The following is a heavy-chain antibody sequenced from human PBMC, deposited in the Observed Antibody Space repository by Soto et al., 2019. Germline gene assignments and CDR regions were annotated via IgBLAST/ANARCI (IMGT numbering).Heavy chain of an antibody. Sequence: QVQLVQSGAEVKKPGASVKVSCKASGYTFTSYGISWVRQAPGQGLEWMGWISAYNGNTNYAQKLQGRVTMTTDTATSTAYMELRSLRSDDTAVYCCARDAEGIVVVTAGDWFAPWGQGTLVTVSS. CDR2: ISAYNGNT. CDR1: GYTFTSYG. D-gene: IGHD2-21*02. J-gene: IGHJ5*02. V-gene: IGHV1-18*04. CDR3: ARDAEGIVVVTAGDWFAP.